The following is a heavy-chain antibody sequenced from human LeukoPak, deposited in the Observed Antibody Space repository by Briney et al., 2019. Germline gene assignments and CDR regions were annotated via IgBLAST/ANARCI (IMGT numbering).Heavy chain of an antibody. J-gene: IGHJ4*02. CDR1: VGTFSSYA. CDR2: IIPIFGTA. V-gene: IGHV1-69*01. D-gene: IGHD1-1*01. CDR3: ARDRQYNWNDIGTFDY. Sequence: GSSVKVSCKASVGTFSSYAISWVRQAPGQGLEWMGGIIPIFGTANYAQKFQGRVTITADESTSTAYMELSSLRSGDTAVYYCARDRQYNWNDIGTFDYWGQGTLVTVSS.